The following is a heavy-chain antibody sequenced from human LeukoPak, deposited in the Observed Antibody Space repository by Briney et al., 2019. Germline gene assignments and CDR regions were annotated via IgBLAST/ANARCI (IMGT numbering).Heavy chain of an antibody. V-gene: IGHV3-21*01. J-gene: IGHJ3*02. CDR3: VRGHVAVAAHDDAFDI. CDR1: GFTFSSYS. CDR2: ISTSSSYI. Sequence: GGSLRLSCAASGFTFSSYSMNWVRQAPGKGLEWVSSISTSSSYIYYADSVKGRFTISRDNAKNSLYLQMNSLRAENTAVYYCVRGHVAVAAHDDAFDIWGQGTMVTVSS. D-gene: IGHD6-19*01.